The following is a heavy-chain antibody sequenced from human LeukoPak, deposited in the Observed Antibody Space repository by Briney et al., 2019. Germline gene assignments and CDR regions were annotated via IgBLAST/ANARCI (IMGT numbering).Heavy chain of an antibody. CDR3: ARLRRRYSFDY. D-gene: IGHD5-18*01. Sequence: SETLSLTCTVSGGSISSYYWSWIRQPPGKGLEWIGYIYYSGSTNYNPSLKSRVTISVDTSKNQFSLKLSSVTAADTAVYYCARLRRRYSFDYWGQGTLVTVSS. CDR2: IYYSGST. CDR1: GGSISSYY. V-gene: IGHV4-59*08. J-gene: IGHJ4*02.